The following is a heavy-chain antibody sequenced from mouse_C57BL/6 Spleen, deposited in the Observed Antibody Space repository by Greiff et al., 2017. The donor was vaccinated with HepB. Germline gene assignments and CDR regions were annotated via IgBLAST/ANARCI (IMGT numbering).Heavy chain of an antibody. V-gene: IGHV1-80*01. CDR1: GYAFSSYW. D-gene: IGHD1-1*01. Sequence: LEESGAELVKPGASVKISCKASGYAFSSYWMNWVKQRPGKGLEWIGQIYPGDGDTNYNGKFKGKATLTADKSSSTAYMQLSSLTSEDSAVYFCARGGYYGSSPYAMDYWGQGTSVTVSS. CDR2: IYPGDGDT. CDR3: ARGGYYGSSPYAMDY. J-gene: IGHJ4*01.